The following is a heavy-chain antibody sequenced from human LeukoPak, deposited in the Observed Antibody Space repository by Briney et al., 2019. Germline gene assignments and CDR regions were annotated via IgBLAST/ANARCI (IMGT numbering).Heavy chain of an antibody. CDR1: GGSISSYY. CDR2: IYTSGST. J-gene: IGHJ4*02. Sequence: SETLSLTCTVSGGSISSYYWSWIRQPAGKGLGWIGRIYTSGSTNYNPSLKSRVTMSVDTSKNQFSLKLSAVTAADTAVYYCARVWNSGIDYWGQGTLVTVSS. V-gene: IGHV4-4*07. CDR3: ARVWNSGIDY. D-gene: IGHD1-1*01.